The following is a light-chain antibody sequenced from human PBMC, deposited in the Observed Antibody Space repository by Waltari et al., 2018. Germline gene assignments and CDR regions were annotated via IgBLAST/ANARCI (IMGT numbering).Light chain of an antibody. V-gene: IGLV2-11*01. CDR1: SSDVGDFYY. Sequence: QSALTQPRSVSGSPGQSVTIPCTGTSSDVGDFYYVSCYQQNPGKAPKLIIYDVNKRPSGVPYRFSGSKSGNTASLTISGLQPEDEADYYCSSYAGSSTLVFGGGTKLTVL. J-gene: IGLJ3*02. CDR3: SSYAGSSTLV. CDR2: DVN.